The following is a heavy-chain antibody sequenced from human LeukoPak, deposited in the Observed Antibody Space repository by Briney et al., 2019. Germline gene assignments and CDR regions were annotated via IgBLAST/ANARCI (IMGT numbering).Heavy chain of an antibody. CDR2: IYSGGST. J-gene: IGHJ4*02. CDR3: ARAWSGTQYYFDY. D-gene: IGHD3-3*01. CDR1: GFTVSSNY. V-gene: IGHV3-66*01. Sequence: GGSLRLSCAASGFTVSSNYMSWVRQAPGKGLEWVSIIYSGGSTYYADSVKGRFTISRDNSKNTLYLQMNSLRAEDTAVYYCARAWSGTQYYFDYWDQGTLVTVSS.